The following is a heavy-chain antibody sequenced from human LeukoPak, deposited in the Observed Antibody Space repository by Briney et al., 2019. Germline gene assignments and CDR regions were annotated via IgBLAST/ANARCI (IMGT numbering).Heavy chain of an antibody. CDR3: ARPVVGGIKAFDY. CDR1: GYTFTGYH. Sequence: GASVKVSCKASGYTFTGYHMHWVRQAPGQGLEWMGWINPNSGGTNYAQKFQGRVTMTRDTSISTAYMGLSRLRSDDTAVYYCARPVVGGIKAFDYWGQGTLVTVSS. V-gene: IGHV1-2*02. D-gene: IGHD4-23*01. CDR2: INPNSGGT. J-gene: IGHJ4*02.